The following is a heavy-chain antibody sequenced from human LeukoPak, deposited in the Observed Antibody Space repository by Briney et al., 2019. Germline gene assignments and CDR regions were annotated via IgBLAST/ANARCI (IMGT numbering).Heavy chain of an antibody. J-gene: IGHJ6*03. CDR2: ISSSSSYI. V-gene: IGHV3-21*06. CDR1: GFTFSSYS. CDR3: ARGIMTPYYMDV. Sequence: PGGSLRLSCAASGFTFSSYSMNWVRQAPGKGLEWVSFISSSSSYIYYADSVKGRFTISRDNAKNSLYLQMNSLRAEDTAVYYCARGIMTPYYMDVWGKGTTVTVSS. D-gene: IGHD3-16*01.